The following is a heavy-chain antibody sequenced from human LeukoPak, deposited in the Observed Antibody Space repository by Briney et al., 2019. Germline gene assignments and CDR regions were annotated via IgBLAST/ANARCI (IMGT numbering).Heavy chain of an antibody. Sequence: GGSLRLSCPAPVFTFSNYAMPWVRQAPGKGLEWVALISYDGSDTYYADSVMGRFTISRDSSKNTLSLQMNSLRAEDTAVYYCARDLGSYFAYYCGMDVWGQGTTVTVSS. CDR3: ARDLGSYFAYYCGMDV. CDR1: VFTFSNYA. V-gene: IGHV3-30*14. D-gene: IGHD1-26*01. CDR2: ISYDGSDT. J-gene: IGHJ6*02.